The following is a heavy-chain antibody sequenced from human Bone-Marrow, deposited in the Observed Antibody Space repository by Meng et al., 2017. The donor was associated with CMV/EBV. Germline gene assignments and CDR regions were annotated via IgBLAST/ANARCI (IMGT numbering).Heavy chain of an antibody. CDR1: GYTFTSYD. CDR2: MNPNSGNT. D-gene: IGHD3-3*01. CDR3: ARVAVLRFLEWLLSPFDY. J-gene: IGHJ4*02. Sequence: ASVKVSCKASGYTFTSYDINWVRQATGQGLEWMGWMNPNSGNTGYAQKFQGRVTMTRNTSISTAYMELSSLRSEDTAVYYCARVAVLRFLEWLLSPFDYWGQGTLVTVSS. V-gene: IGHV1-8*01.